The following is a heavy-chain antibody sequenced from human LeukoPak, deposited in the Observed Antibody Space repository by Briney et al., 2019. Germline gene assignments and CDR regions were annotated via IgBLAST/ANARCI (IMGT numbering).Heavy chain of an antibody. CDR2: SSSSGSTI. Sequence: GGSLRLSCAASGFTLSDYYMSWIRQAPGKGLEWVSYSSSSGSTIYYADSVKGRFAISRDNAKNTLYLQMNSLRAEDTAVYYCARRRDFIDYWGQRTLVTVSS. D-gene: IGHD3/OR15-3a*01. J-gene: IGHJ4*02. CDR3: ARRRDFIDY. V-gene: IGHV3-11*01. CDR1: GFTLSDYY.